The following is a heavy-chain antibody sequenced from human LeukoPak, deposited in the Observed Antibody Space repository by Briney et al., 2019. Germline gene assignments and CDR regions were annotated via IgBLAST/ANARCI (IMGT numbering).Heavy chain of an antibody. J-gene: IGHJ4*02. CDR1: GFTFSSYS. CDR3: ARVAGSGYSIDY. CDR2: ISSSSSYI. Sequence: GGSLRLSGAAAGFTFSSYSMNWVRQAPGKGLEWVSSISSSSSYIYYADSGKGRFTIARDNAKNSLYLQMDSLRAEDTAVYYCARVAGSGYSIDYWGQGTLVTVSS. D-gene: IGHD6-25*01. V-gene: IGHV3-21*01.